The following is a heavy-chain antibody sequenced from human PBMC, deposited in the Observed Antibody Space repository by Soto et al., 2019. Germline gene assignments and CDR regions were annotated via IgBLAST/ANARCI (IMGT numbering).Heavy chain of an antibody. V-gene: IGHV4-61*01. J-gene: IGHJ3*01. D-gene: IGHD3-22*01. CDR1: GGSVSSGSYY. CDR2: IYYSGST. CDR3: ARTAHYYDSSGYFDAFDL. Sequence: QVQLQESGPGLVKPSETLSLTCTVSGGSVSSGSYYWSWIRQPPGKGLEWIGYIYYSGSTNYNPSLQSRVPMSVDTSNNQFSLKLSSVTAADTAVYYCARTAHYYDSSGYFDAFDLWGQGTMVTVSS.